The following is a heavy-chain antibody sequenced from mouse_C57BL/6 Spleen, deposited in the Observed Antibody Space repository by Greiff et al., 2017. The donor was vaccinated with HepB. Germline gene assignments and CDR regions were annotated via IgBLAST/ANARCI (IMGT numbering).Heavy chain of an antibody. J-gene: IGHJ2*01. V-gene: IGHV1-42*01. CDR2: INPSTGGT. D-gene: IGHD2-4*01. CDR1: GYSFTGYY. Sequence: EVQLVESGPELVKPGASVKISCKASGYSFTGYYMNWVKQSPEKSLEWIGEINPSTGGTTYNQKFKAKATLTVDKSSSTAYMQLKSLTSEDSAVYYCARWGLRPLFDYWGQGTTLTVSS. CDR3: ARWGLRPLFDY.